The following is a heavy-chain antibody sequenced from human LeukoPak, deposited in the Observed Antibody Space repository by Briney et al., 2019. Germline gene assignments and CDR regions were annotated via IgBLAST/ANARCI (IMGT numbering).Heavy chain of an antibody. D-gene: IGHD3-22*01. CDR2: ISSSSSTI. J-gene: IGHJ1*01. V-gene: IGHV3-48*01. Sequence: GGSLRLSCAASGFTVSSNYMSWVRQAPGKGLEWVSYISSSSSTIYYADSVKGRFTISRDNSKNTLYLQMNSLRAEDTAVYYCAKGRGSSGYYEYFQHWGQGTLVTVSS. CDR3: AKGRGSSGYYEYFQH. CDR1: GFTVSSNY.